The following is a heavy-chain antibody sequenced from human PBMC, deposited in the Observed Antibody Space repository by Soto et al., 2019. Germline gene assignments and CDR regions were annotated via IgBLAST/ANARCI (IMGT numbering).Heavy chain of an antibody. D-gene: IGHD3-10*01. CDR1: GDSVSGNSAG. J-gene: IGHJ6*02. Sequence: QMQLQQSGPGLVKPSQTLSLTCAISGDSVSGNSAGWNWIRQSPSRGLEWLGRTYYKSKWNNDYALSVKSRITINPDTSKNQFSLHLYSVTPEDTAVYYCTGITWFRGMDVWGQGTPVTVSS. V-gene: IGHV6-1*01. CDR2: TYYKSKWNN. CDR3: TGITWFRGMDV.